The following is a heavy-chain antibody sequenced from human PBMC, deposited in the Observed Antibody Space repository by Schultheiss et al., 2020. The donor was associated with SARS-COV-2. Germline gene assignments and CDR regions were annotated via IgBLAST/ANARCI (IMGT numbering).Heavy chain of an antibody. CDR2: IYHSGST. Sequence: SETLSLTCTVSGGSISSYYWSWIRQPPGKGLEWIGYIYHSGSTYYNPSLKSRVTISVDTSKNQFSLKLSSVTAADTAVYYCARHHKLTSAYGDYANWFDPWGQGTLVTVSS. V-gene: IGHV4-59*04. D-gene: IGHD4-17*01. CDR1: GGSISSYY. J-gene: IGHJ5*02. CDR3: ARHHKLTSAYGDYANWFDP.